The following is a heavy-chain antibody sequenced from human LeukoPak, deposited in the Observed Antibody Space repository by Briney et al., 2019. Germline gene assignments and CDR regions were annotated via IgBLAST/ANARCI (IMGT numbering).Heavy chain of an antibody. J-gene: IGHJ3*01. Sequence: GASVKVSCKASGYTFTSYAMNWVRQAPGQGLEWMGWINTNTGNPTYAQGFTGRFLFSLDTSVSTAYLQISSLKAGDTAVYFCARESSDAFDFWGQGTMVTVSS. V-gene: IGHV7-4-1*02. D-gene: IGHD3-10*01. CDR2: INTNTGNP. CDR3: ARESSDAFDF. CDR1: GYTFTSYA.